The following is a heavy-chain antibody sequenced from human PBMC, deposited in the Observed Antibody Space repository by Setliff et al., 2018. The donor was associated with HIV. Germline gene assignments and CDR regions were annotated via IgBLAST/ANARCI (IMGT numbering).Heavy chain of an antibody. D-gene: IGHD6-13*01. Sequence: SETLSLTCIVSGGSINSTSYYWGWIRQPPGQGLEWIGSISYSGDTFYNTSLKTRITISVDTSKNQFSLKLSSVTAADTAVYYCARGVAAAGLWGQGTLVTVSS. V-gene: IGHV4-39*07. J-gene: IGHJ4*02. CDR3: ARGVAAAGL. CDR2: ISYSGDT. CDR1: GGSINSTSYY.